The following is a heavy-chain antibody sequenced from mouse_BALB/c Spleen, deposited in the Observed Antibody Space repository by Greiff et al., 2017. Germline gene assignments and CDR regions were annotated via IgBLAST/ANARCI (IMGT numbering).Heavy chain of an antibody. J-gene: IGHJ3*01. D-gene: IGHD2-10*02. V-gene: IGHV2-6-7*01. CDR2: IWGDGST. Sequence: VQGVESGPGLVAPSQSLSITCTVSGFSLTGYGVNWVRQPPGKGLEWLGMIWGDGSTDYNSALKSRLSISKDNSKSQVFLKMNSLQTDDTAMYYCARNEGYGKTWFAYWGQGTLVTVSA. CDR3: ARNEGYGKTWFAY. CDR1: GFSLTGYG.